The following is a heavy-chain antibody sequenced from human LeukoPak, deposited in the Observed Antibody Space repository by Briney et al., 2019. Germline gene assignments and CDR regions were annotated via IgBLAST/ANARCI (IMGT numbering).Heavy chain of an antibody. J-gene: IGHJ5*02. Sequence: GASVKVSCKASGYTFTSYDINWVRQATGQGLEWMGWMNPNSGNTGYAQKFQGRVTITRNTSISTAYMELSSLRSEDTAVYYCARGRDIVVVPAAPFYPWGQETLVTVSS. CDR2: MNPNSGNT. CDR3: ARGRDIVVVPAAPFYP. CDR1: GYTFTSYD. D-gene: IGHD2-2*01. V-gene: IGHV1-8*03.